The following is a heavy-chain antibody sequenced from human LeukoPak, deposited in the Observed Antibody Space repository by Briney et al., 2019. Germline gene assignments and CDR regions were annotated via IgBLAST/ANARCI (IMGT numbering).Heavy chain of an antibody. Sequence: ASVKVSCKASGYTFTSYAMNWVRQAPGQGLEWMGWINPHSGGAVYAQGFQGRVTMTRDTSISTAYMELSTLRSDDTAVYYCARFEDYGGKRDVFDIWGQGTMVTVSS. CDR2: INPHSGGA. CDR3: ARFEDYGGKRDVFDI. J-gene: IGHJ3*02. D-gene: IGHD4-23*01. CDR1: GYTFTSYA. V-gene: IGHV1-2*02.